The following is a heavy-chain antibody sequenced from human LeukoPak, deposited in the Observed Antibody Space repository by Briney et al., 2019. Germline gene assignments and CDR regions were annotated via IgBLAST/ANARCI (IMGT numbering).Heavy chain of an antibody. CDR2: IYHSGST. CDR3: ARQGWIQLWLRGYYYYYMDV. Sequence: SETLSLTCAVSGYSISSGYYWGWIRQPPGKGLEWIGSIYHSGSTYYNPSLKSRGTISVDTSKNQFSLKLSSVTAADTAVYYCARQGWIQLWLRGYYYYYMDVWGKGTTVTVSS. D-gene: IGHD5-18*01. J-gene: IGHJ6*03. V-gene: IGHV4-38-2*01. CDR1: GYSISSGYY.